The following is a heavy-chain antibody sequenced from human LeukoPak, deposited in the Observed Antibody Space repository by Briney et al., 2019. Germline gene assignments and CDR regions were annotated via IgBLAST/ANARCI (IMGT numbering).Heavy chain of an antibody. Sequence: SETLSLTCTVSGGSISSSSYYWGWIRQPPGKGLEWIGSIYYSGSTYYTPSLKSRDTLSVDTSKNQFSLKVISVTAADTAVYYCARRKVAAEIDYWGQGTLVTVSS. J-gene: IGHJ4*02. CDR2: IYYSGST. CDR1: GGSISSSSYY. V-gene: IGHV4-39*01. CDR3: ARRKVAAEIDY. D-gene: IGHD6-25*01.